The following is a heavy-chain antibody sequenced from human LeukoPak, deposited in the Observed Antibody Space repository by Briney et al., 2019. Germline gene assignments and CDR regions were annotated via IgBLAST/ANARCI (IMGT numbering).Heavy chain of an antibody. Sequence: SETLSLTCTVSGGSISSYYWSWIRQPPGKGLEWIGYIYYSGSTNYNPSLKSRVTISVDTSKNQFSLKLSSVTAADTAVYYCARAVLGYYYGSGSYYNWFDPRGQGTLVTVSS. J-gene: IGHJ5*02. CDR1: GGSISSYY. CDR3: ARAVLGYYYGSGSYYNWFDP. D-gene: IGHD3-10*01. CDR2: IYYSGST. V-gene: IGHV4-59*01.